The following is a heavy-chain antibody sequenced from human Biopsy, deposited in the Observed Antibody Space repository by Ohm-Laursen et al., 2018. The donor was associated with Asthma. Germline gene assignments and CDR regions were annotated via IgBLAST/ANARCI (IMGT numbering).Heavy chain of an antibody. D-gene: IGHD1-26*01. CDR3: ARAGALIVGATMGY. CDR1: EGTFSRYA. J-gene: IGHJ4*02. CDR2: INPSGGST. Sequence: GASVKVSCNASEGTFSRYAISWVRQAPGQGLEWMGIINPSGGSTSYAQKFQGRVTMTRDTSTSTVYMELSSLRSEDTAVYYCARAGALIVGATMGYWGQGTLVTVSS. V-gene: IGHV1-46*01.